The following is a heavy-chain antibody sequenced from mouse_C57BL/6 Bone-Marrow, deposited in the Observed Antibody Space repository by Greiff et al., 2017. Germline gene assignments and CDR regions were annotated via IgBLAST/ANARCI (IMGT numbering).Heavy chain of an antibody. CDR3: AIWLRRPYAMDY. D-gene: IGHD2-2*01. CDR2: IHPNSGST. V-gene: IGHV1-64*01. CDR1: GYTFTSYW. Sequence: VQLQQPGAELVKPGASVKLSCKASGYTFTSYWMHWVKQRPGQGLEWIGMIHPNSGSTNYNEKFKSKATLTVDKSSSTAYMQLSSLASEDSAVYYCAIWLRRPYAMDYWGQGTSVTVSS. J-gene: IGHJ4*01.